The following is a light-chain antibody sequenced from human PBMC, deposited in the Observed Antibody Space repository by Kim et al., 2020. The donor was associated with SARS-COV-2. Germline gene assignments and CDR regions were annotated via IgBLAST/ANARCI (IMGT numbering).Light chain of an antibody. CDR3: HQYAKSPKT. CDR2: DVS. J-gene: IGKJ2*01. CDR1: QTIDRNL. V-gene: IGKV3-20*01. Sequence: SPGQRATLSCTASQTIDRNLLAWYQQVPGLPPRLLIYDVSIRATGVPDRFSGSASGTDFTLTIDRLQPEDFAVYFCHQYAKSPKTFSQGTKLEI.